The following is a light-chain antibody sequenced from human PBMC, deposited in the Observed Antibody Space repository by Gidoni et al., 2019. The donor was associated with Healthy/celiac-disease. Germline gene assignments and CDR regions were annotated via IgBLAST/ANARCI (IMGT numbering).Light chain of an antibody. CDR1: QSISSY. J-gene: IGKJ2*02. V-gene: IGKV1-39*01. Sequence: DIQLTQFPSSLSASVGDRVTITCRASQSISSYLNWYQQKPGKAPKLLIYAASSLQSGVPSRFSGSGSGTDFTLTISSLQPEDFATYYCQQSYSTLWTFGQGTKLEIK. CDR3: QQSYSTLWT. CDR2: AAS.